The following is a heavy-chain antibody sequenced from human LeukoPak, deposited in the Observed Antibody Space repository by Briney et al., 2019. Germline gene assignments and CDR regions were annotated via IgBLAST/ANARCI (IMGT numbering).Heavy chain of an antibody. CDR2: INNSGGST. D-gene: IGHD1-26*01. Sequence: GGSLRLSCATSGFTLNNYAMSWVRQAPGKGLEWVSIINNSGGSTYYADSVKGRFTISRDLSKNTLYLQMNSLRAEDTALYYCARKYSGTNPFDYWGQGTLVTVSS. J-gene: IGHJ4*02. V-gene: IGHV3-23*01. CDR3: ARKYSGTNPFDY. CDR1: GFTLNNYA.